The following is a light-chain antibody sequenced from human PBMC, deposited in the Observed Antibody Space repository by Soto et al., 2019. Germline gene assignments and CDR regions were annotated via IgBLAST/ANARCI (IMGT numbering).Light chain of an antibody. CDR1: SGHSSYA. CDR2: LNSDGSH. V-gene: IGLV4-69*01. CDR3: QTWGTGIPV. Sequence: QPVLTQSPSASASLVASVKLTCTLSSGHSSYAIAWHQQQPEKGPRYLMKLNSDGSHSKGDGIPDRFSGSSSGAERYLTISSLQSEDEADYYCQTWGTGIPVFGGGTKLTVL. J-gene: IGLJ2*01.